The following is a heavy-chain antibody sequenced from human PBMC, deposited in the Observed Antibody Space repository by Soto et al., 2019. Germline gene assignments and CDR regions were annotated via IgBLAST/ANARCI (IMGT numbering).Heavy chain of an antibody. D-gene: IGHD3-10*01. Sequence: GGSLRLSCAGSGFTFSAHAMSWVRQAPGKGLEWVSGVSGSGGTTYYADSVRGRFTISRDNSENTLYLQMGSLRAEDMAVYYCARQGRAVSSYYFDYWGQGTLVTVSS. CDR2: VSGSGGTT. J-gene: IGHJ4*02. CDR1: GFTFSAHA. CDR3: ARQGRAVSSYYFDY. V-gene: IGHV3-23*01.